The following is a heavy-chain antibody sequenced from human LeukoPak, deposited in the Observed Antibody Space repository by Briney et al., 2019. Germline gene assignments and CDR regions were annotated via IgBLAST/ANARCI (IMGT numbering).Heavy chain of an antibody. V-gene: IGHV3-9*01. Sequence: PGGSLRLSCAASGSTFDDYAMHWVRQAPGKGLEWVSGISWNSGSIGYVDSVRGRFTISRDNAKNSLYLQMNSLRAEDTALYYCAKDTDVTGRSGWSFDYWGQGTLVTVSS. J-gene: IGHJ4*02. CDR2: ISWNSGSI. D-gene: IGHD6-19*01. CDR1: GSTFDDYA. CDR3: AKDTDVTGRSGWSFDY.